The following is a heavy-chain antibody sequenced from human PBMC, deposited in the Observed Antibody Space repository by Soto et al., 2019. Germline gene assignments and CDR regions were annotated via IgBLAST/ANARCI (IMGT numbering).Heavy chain of an antibody. CDR1: GGSISSGGYY. V-gene: IGHV4-31*03. CDR3: ARIPDYDYVWGSYLSLPNGKREINNWFDP. D-gene: IGHD3-16*02. Sequence: SETLYLTCTVSGGSISSGGYYWSWIRQHPGKGLEWIGYIYYSGSTYYNPSLKSRVTISVETSKNQFSLKLSSVTAADTAVYYCARIPDYDYVWGSYLSLPNGKREINNWFDPWGQGTLVTVSS. CDR2: IYYSGST. J-gene: IGHJ5*02.